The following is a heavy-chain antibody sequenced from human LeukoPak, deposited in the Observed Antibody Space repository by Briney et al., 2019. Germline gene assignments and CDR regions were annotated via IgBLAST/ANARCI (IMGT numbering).Heavy chain of an antibody. D-gene: IGHD2-2*01. Sequence: PSETLSLTCTVSGGSISSYYWSWIRQPPGKGLEWIGYIYYSGSTNYNPSLKSRVTISVDTSKNQFSLKLSSVTAADTAVYYCARAIVVVPAALNDAFDIWGQGTMVTVSS. J-gene: IGHJ3*02. CDR1: GGSISSYY. CDR3: ARAIVVVPAALNDAFDI. V-gene: IGHV4-59*01. CDR2: IYYSGST.